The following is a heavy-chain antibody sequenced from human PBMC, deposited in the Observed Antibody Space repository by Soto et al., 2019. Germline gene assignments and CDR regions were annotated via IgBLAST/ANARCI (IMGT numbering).Heavy chain of an antibody. Sequence: QVQLVESGGGVVQPGRSLRLSCAASGFTFSTYGMSWVRQAPGKGLEWVAIISYDGIHKYYADSVKGRFTISRDNSRNTLYLQMTSLRDEDTAVYYCAKEIIAVSGPWDFDNWGQGTLVTVSS. CDR1: GFTFSTYG. CDR2: ISYDGIHK. V-gene: IGHV3-30*18. J-gene: IGHJ4*02. D-gene: IGHD6-19*01. CDR3: AKEIIAVSGPWDFDN.